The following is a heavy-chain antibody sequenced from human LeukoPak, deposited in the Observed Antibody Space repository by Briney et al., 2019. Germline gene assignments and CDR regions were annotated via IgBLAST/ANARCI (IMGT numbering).Heavy chain of an antibody. Sequence: ASVKVSCKASGYTFTGYYLHWVRQAPGQGPEWMGWINPNSGGTNYAQKFQGRVTMTRDTSITIAYMELSGLRPDDTAVYYCAKDVTPGENVNDCWGQGTLVTVSS. V-gene: IGHV1-2*02. J-gene: IGHJ4*02. D-gene: IGHD2-15*01. CDR1: GYTFTGYY. CDR2: INPNSGGT. CDR3: AKDVTPGENVNDC.